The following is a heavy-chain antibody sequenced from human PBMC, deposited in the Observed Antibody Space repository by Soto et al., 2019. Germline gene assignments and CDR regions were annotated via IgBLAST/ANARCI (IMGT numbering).Heavy chain of an antibody. CDR1: GFSFGSYA. J-gene: IGHJ4*02. CDR2: ISGSDGKA. V-gene: IGHV3-23*01. D-gene: IGHD3-3*01. Sequence: LRLSCAASGFSFGSYALSWVRQAPGKGLEWVSTISGSDGKAFYADSVKGRFSISRDTSQSTLYLQMNSLRADDTAMYYCARWSYLDYWGQGTRVTVSS. CDR3: ARWSYLDY.